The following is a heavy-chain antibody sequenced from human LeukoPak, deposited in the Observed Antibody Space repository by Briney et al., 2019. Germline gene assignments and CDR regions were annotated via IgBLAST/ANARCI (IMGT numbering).Heavy chain of an antibody. J-gene: IGHJ4*02. CDR1: GFTFSNFA. Sequence: GSLRLSCAASGFTFSNFAMTWVRQAPGKGLEWVSYISSTSVNTHYADSVKGRFTISRDNAKHSLYLQMNSLRDEDTAVYYCARADTAMITPDFDFWGQGTLVTVSS. CDR3: ARADTAMITPDFDF. D-gene: IGHD5-18*01. V-gene: IGHV3-48*02. CDR2: ISSTSVNT.